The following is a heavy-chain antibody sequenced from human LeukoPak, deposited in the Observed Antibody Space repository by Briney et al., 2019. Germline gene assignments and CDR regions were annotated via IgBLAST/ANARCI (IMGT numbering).Heavy chain of an antibody. CDR2: IVVGSGNT. CDR1: GFTFTSSA. J-gene: IGHJ4*02. CDR3: AAVPYYDFWSGYWGYYFDY. V-gene: IGHV1-58*01. D-gene: IGHD3-3*01. Sequence: ASVKVSCKASGFTFTSSAVQWVRQARGQRLEWIGWIVVGSGNTNYAQKFQERVTITRDMSTSTAYMELSSLRSEDTAVYYCAAVPYYDFWSGYWGYYFDYWGQGTLVTVSS.